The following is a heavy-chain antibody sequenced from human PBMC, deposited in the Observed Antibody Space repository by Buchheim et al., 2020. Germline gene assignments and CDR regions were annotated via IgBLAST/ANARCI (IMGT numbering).Heavy chain of an antibody. D-gene: IGHD2-2*01. CDR3: AKTSCSSTSCLSTYYGMDV. J-gene: IGHJ6*02. Sequence: EVQLLESGGGLVQPGGSLRLSCTASGFTFSSYAISWVRQAPGKGLEWVSAISGSGGNTYYADSVKGRFTIYRDNSKNTLYLQMNSVRAEDTAVYYCAKTSCSSTSCLSTYYGMDVWGQGTT. CDR2: ISGSGGNT. V-gene: IGHV3-23*01. CDR1: GFTFSSYA.